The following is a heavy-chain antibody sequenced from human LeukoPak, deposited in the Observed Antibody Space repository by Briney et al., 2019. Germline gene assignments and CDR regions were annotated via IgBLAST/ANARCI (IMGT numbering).Heavy chain of an antibody. J-gene: IGHJ6*03. V-gene: IGHV4-39*07. Sequence: SSETLSLTCTVSGGSISSSSYYWGWIRQPPGKGLEWIGSIYYSGSTYYNPSLKSRVTISVDTSKNQFSLKLSSVTAADTAVYYCWIGGVTFLYYYYYMDVWGKGTTVTVSS. CDR2: IYYSGST. D-gene: IGHD3-16*01. CDR1: GGSISSSSYY. CDR3: WIGGVTFLYYYYYMDV.